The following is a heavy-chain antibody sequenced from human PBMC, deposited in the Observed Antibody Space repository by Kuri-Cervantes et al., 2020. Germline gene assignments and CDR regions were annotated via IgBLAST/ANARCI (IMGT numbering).Heavy chain of an antibody. J-gene: IGHJ4*02. V-gene: IGHV1-46*01. D-gene: IGHD6-13*01. CDR3: AREEYSSRRFDY. CDR1: GYTFTSYD. CDR2: INPSGGST. Sequence: ASVKVSCKASGYTFTSYDINWVRQAPGQGLEWMGIINPSGGSTSYAQKFQGRVTMTRDTSTSTIYMELSSLRSEDTAVYYCAREEYSSRRFDYWGQGTLVTVSS.